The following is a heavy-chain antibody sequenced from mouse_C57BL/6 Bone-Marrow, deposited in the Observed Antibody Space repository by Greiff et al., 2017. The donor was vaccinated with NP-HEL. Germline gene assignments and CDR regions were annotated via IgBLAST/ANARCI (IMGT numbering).Heavy chain of an antibody. CDR3: ARDPGSYWYFDV. D-gene: IGHD1-1*01. CDR1: GFTFSSYA. CDR2: ISDGGSYT. J-gene: IGHJ1*03. Sequence: EVKLMESGGGLVKPGGSLKLSCAASGFTFSSYAMSWVRQTPEKRLEWVATISDGGSYTYYPDNAKGRFTISRDNAKNNLYLQMSHLKSEDTAMYYCARDPGSYWYFDVWGTGTTVTVSS. V-gene: IGHV5-4*01.